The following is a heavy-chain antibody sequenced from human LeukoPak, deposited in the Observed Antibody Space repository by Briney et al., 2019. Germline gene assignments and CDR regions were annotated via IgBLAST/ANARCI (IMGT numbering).Heavy chain of an antibody. Sequence: GASVKVSCKASGYTFTGYYMHWVRQAPGQGLEWMGWIDPNSGGTNYAQKFQGRVTMTRDTSTSTVYMELSRLISDDTAVYYCARDRSQQLPNGDAFDIWGQGTMVTVSS. CDR1: GYTFTGYY. CDR3: ARDRSQQLPNGDAFDI. J-gene: IGHJ3*02. CDR2: IDPNSGGT. V-gene: IGHV1-2*02. D-gene: IGHD6-13*01.